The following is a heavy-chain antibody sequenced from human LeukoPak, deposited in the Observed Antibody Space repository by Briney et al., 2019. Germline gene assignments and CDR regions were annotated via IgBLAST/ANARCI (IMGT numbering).Heavy chain of an antibody. CDR3: ARDRPSIAARPLPYYFYYYMDV. V-gene: IGHV1-18*01. J-gene: IGHJ6*03. D-gene: IGHD6-6*01. CDR1: GYTFTSYG. CDR2: ISAYTGNT. Sequence: ASVKVSCKASGYTFTSYGISWVRQAPGQGLEWMGWISAYTGNTNYAQKLQGRVTMTTDTSTSTAYMELRSLRSDDTAVYYCARDRPSIAARPLPYYFYYYMDVWGKGTTVTVPS.